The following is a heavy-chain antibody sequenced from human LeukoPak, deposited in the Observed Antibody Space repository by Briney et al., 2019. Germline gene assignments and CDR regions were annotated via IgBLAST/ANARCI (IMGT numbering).Heavy chain of an antibody. CDR3: ARAYSSSPAAYGMDV. CDR2: IWYDGSNK. V-gene: IGHV3-33*01. CDR1: GFTFSSYG. J-gene: IGHJ6*02. D-gene: IGHD6-6*01. Sequence: GGSLRLSCAASGFTFSSYGMHWVRQAPGKGLEWVAVIWYDGSNKYYADSVKGRFTISRDNSKNTLYLQMNSLRAEDTAVYYCARAYSSSPAAYGMDVWGQGTTVTVSS.